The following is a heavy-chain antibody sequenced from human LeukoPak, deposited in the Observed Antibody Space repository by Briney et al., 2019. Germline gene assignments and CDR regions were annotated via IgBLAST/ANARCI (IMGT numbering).Heavy chain of an antibody. CDR2: IIPIFGTA. CDR1: GGTFSSYA. Sequence: ASVKVSCKASGGTFSSYAISWVRQAPGQGLEWMGGIIPIFGTANYAQKFQGRVTITADESTSTAYVELSSLRSEDTAVYYCARDDYSTTAGYYYYGMDVWGQGTTVTVSS. V-gene: IGHV1-69*13. J-gene: IGHJ6*02. D-gene: IGHD4-11*01. CDR3: ARDDYSTTAGYYYYGMDV.